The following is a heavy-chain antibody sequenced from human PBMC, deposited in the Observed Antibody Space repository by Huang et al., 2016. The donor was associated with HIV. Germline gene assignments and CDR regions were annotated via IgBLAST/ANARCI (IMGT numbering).Heavy chain of an antibody. Sequence: EVQLLESGGGLVQPGGSLRVSCAASGLPFSSYALSWVRRAPGKGLVWVSAISGSGGSTYYADSVKGRFTISRDNAKNTLYLRMNRLRAEDTAVYYWAKSGYCSGGSCYLEGFDPWGQGTLVTVSS. J-gene: IGHJ5*02. D-gene: IGHD2-15*01. CDR1: GLPFSSYA. V-gene: IGHV3-23*01. CDR2: ISGSGGST. CDR3: AKSGYCSGGSCYLEGFDP.